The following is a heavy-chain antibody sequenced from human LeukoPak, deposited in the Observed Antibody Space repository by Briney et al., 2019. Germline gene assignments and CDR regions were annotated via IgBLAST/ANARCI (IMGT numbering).Heavy chain of an antibody. CDR3: ARDSYDFWTNYYFDY. CDR2: VTPSGGST. V-gene: IGHV1-46*01. D-gene: IGHD3-3*01. CDR1: GYTFTTYY. Sequence: ASVKVSCKASGYTFTTYYMHWVRQAPGQGLEWMGIVTPSGGSTSYAQKFQGRVTMTRDMSTSTVYMELSSLRSEDTAVYYCARDSYDFWTNYYFDYWGQGTLVTVSS. J-gene: IGHJ4*02.